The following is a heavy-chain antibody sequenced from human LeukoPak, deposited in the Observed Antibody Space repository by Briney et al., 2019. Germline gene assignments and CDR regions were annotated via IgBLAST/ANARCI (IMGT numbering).Heavy chain of an antibody. CDR1: GFTFGGYT. Sequence: PGGSLRLSCEGSGFTFGGYTIHWVRQAPGKGLQWVSSISSTSDYIYYADSVKGRFTISRDNAKNSLYLDMNSLTAEDTAVYYCARVNVAAAGHFDYWGPGALVTVSS. V-gene: IGHV3-21*01. CDR2: ISSTSDYI. J-gene: IGHJ4*02. CDR3: ARVNVAAAGHFDY. D-gene: IGHD6-13*01.